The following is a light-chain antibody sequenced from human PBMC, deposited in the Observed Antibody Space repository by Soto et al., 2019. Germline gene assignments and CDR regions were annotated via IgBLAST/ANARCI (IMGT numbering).Light chain of an antibody. CDR1: SSDIGSYSY. J-gene: IGLJ2*01. CDR3: SSYGASSTL. V-gene: IGLV2-14*03. CDR2: DVS. Sequence: QSALTQPASLSGSPGQSITISCTGTSSDIGSYSYISWYQQHPGKAPKLMIFDVSYQPSGISDRFSGSKSGNTASLTISGLQPEDEADYYCSSYGASSTLFGGGTKVTVL.